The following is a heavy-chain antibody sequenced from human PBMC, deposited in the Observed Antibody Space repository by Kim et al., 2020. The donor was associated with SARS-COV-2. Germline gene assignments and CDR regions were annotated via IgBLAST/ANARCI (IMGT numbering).Heavy chain of an antibody. CDR1: GFTFSSYA. CDR3: AQDGSITIVGVAPVAGYYYYGMDA. D-gene: IGHD3-3*01. Sequence: GGSLSLSCAASGFTFSSYAMSWVRQAPGKGLEWVSAVSGSGGSTYYADSVKGRSTISRANSKNTLHLQMNSLRAEDTAVYYCAQDGSITIVGVAPVAGYYYYGMDARGQGTTVTASS. J-gene: IGHJ6*02. V-gene: IGHV3-23*01. CDR2: VSGSGGST.